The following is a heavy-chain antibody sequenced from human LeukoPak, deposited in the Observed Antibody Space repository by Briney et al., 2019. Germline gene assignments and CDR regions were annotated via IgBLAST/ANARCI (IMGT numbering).Heavy chain of an antibody. CDR2: ISSSSSYI. Sequence: GGSLRLSCEASGFTFSDYGMSWVRQSPGKGLEWVSSISSSSSYIYYADSVKGRFTISRDNAKDSLYLQMNSLRAEDTAVYYCARSDVLRYFDWQNYFDYWGQGTLVTVSS. D-gene: IGHD3-9*01. J-gene: IGHJ4*02. CDR1: GFTFSDYG. V-gene: IGHV3-21*01. CDR3: ARSDVLRYFDWQNYFDY.